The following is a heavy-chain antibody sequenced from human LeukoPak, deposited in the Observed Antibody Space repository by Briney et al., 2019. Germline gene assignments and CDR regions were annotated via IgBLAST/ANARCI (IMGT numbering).Heavy chain of an antibody. CDR3: ARAFHNDAFDI. CDR2: ISYDGSNK. CDR1: GFTFCSYG. Sequence: GGSLRLSCAASGFTFCSYGMHWLPQAPGKGLEWVAVISYDGSNKYYADSVKGRFAISRDNSKNTLYLKMNSLRAEDTAVYYCARAFHNDAFDIWGQGTMVTVSS. V-gene: IGHV3-30*03. J-gene: IGHJ3*02. D-gene: IGHD2/OR15-2a*01.